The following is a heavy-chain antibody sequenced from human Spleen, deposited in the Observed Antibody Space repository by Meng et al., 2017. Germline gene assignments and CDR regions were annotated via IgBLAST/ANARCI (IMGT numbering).Heavy chain of an antibody. D-gene: IGHD3-22*01. CDR3: ARRVHDGSGHHYFDY. J-gene: IGHJ4*02. CDR1: GDSVSSKSAA. CDR2: TYYRSKWYN. V-gene: IGHV6-1*01. Sequence: QVQLQQSGPGLVKPSQTLSLTCAISGDSVSSKSAAWNWIRQSPLRGLEWLGRTYYRSKWYNEYAESVKGRITINPDTSKNQFSLQLSSVTAPDTAVYYCARRVHDGSGHHYFDYWGQGTLVTVSS.